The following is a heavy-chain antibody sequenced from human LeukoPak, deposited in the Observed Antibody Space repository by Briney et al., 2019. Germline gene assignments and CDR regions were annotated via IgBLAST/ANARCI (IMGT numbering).Heavy chain of an antibody. V-gene: IGHV3-21*01. CDR2: ISSSSSYI. CDR3: ARDPSGYSYGIKDDY. J-gene: IGHJ4*02. CDR1: GFTFSSYS. D-gene: IGHD5-18*01. Sequence: GGSLRLSCAASGFTFSSYSMNWVRQAPGKGLGWVSSISSSSSYIYYADSVKGRFTISRDNAKNSLYLQMNSLRAEDTAVYYCARDPSGYSYGIKDDYWGQGTLVTVSS.